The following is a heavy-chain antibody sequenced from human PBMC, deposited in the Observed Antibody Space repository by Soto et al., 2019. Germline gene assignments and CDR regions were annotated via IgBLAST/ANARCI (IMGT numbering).Heavy chain of an antibody. J-gene: IGHJ6*03. CDR3: ASKGPLAGSYYYYYMDV. Sequence: EVQLVESGGGLVKPGGSLRLSCAASGFTFSSYSMNWVRQAPGKGLEWVSSISSRSSYIYYADSVKGRFTISRDNAKNSLCLQMNSLRAEDTAVYYCASKGPLAGSYYYYYMDVWGKGTTVTVSS. CDR2: ISSRSSYI. V-gene: IGHV3-21*01. CDR1: GFTFSSYS. D-gene: IGHD3-10*01.